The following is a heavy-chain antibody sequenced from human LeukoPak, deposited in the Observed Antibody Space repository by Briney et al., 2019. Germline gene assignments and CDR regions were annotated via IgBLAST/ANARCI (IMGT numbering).Heavy chain of an antibody. J-gene: IGHJ4*02. Sequence: SETLSLPCTVSGRSINSSSYYWGWIPQPPGKGLEWIGSIYYSGSTYYNPSPKSRVTISVDTSKNQFSLKLSSVTAADTAVYYCASHCSSTSCYDDYWGQGTLVTVSS. CDR1: GRSINSSSYY. D-gene: IGHD2-2*01. CDR3: ASHCSSTSCYDDY. CDR2: IYYSGST. V-gene: IGHV4-39*01.